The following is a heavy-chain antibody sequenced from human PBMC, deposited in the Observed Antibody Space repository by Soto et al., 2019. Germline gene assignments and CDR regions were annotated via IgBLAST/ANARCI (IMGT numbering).Heavy chain of an antibody. J-gene: IGHJ6*02. CDR1: GGTFSSYA. CDR3: ARFYSNYGNYYYGMDV. CDR2: IIPIFGTA. V-gene: IGHV1-69*13. D-gene: IGHD4-4*01. Sequence: ASVKVSCKASGGTFSSYAISWVRQAPGQGLEWMGGIIPIFGTANYAQKFQGRVTITADESTSTAYMELSSLRSEDTAVYYCARFYSNYGNYYYGMDVWGQGTTVTVS.